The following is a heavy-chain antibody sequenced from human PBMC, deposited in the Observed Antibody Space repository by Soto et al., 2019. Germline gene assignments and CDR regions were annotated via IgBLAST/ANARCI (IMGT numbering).Heavy chain of an antibody. CDR3: ARHGYNYGGGYFDY. D-gene: IGHD5-18*01. Sequence: PGGSLRLSFAASGVTVSSNYISWVRQAPGKGLEWVSVIYSGGSIYYADSVKGRFTISRDNSKNTLYLQMNSLRAEDTAVYYCARHGYNYGGGYFDYWGQGT. V-gene: IGHV3-66*04. CDR1: GVTVSSNY. J-gene: IGHJ4*02. CDR2: IYSGGSI.